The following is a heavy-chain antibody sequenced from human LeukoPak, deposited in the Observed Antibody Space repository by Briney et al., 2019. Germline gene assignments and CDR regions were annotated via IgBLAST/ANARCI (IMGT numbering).Heavy chain of an antibody. CDR3: AKDRKQQLVRAYFDY. D-gene: IGHD6-13*01. CDR2: ISGSGGST. V-gene: IGHV3-23*01. J-gene: IGHJ4*02. Sequence: GGSLRLSCAASGFTFSSYAMSWVRQAPGKGPEWVSAISGSGGSTYYADSVKGRFTISRDNSKNTLYLQMNSLRAEDTAVYYCAKDRKQQLVRAYFDYWGQGTLVTVSS. CDR1: GFTFSSYA.